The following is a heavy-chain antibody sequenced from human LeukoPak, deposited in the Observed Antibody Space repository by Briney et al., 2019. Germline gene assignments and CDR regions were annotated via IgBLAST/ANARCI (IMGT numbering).Heavy chain of an antibody. V-gene: IGHV4-39*01. J-gene: IGHJ4*02. Sequence: PSETLSLTCSVSGGSIRSSNYYWGWIRQPPGKGLEWIGSIYYGGRTYYNPSLKSRVTISVDTSKNQLSLKVSSVTAADSAVYYCASLEQWSGGYWGQGTLVTVSS. CDR2: IYYGGRT. D-gene: IGHD2-15*01. CDR3: ASLEQWSGGY. CDR1: GGSIRSSNYY.